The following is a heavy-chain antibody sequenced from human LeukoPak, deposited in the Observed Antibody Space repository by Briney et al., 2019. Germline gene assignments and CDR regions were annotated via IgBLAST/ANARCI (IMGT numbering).Heavy chain of an antibody. CDR3: AKDKHYYGSSSFFDY. Sequence: SGGSLRLSCAASGFTFSSYAMSWVRQAPGKGLEWVSAISGSGGSTYYADSVKGRFTISRDNSKNTLYLQMNSLRAEDTAVYYCAKDKHYYGSSSFFDYWGQGTLVTVSS. CDR1: GFTFSSYA. J-gene: IGHJ4*02. V-gene: IGHV3-23*01. CDR2: ISGSGGST. D-gene: IGHD3-10*01.